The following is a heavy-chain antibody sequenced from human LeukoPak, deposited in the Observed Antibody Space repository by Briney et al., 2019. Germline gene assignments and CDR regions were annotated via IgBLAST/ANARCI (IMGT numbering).Heavy chain of an antibody. CDR1: GFTVSSNY. CDR3: ARGHPHSSIWYGYFDY. CDR2: IYSSGSI. V-gene: IGHV3-53*01. Sequence: GGSLRLSCAASGFTVSSNYMTWVRQAPGKGLEWVSIIYSSGSIYYADSVKGRFTISRGNSKNTLYLQMNSLRVDDTAVYYCARGHPHSSIWYGYFDYWGHGTLVTVSS. J-gene: IGHJ4*01. D-gene: IGHD6-13*01.